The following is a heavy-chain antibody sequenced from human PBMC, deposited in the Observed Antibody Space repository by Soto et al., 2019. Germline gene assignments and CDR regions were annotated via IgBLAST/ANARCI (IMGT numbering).Heavy chain of an antibody. CDR3: AKGDSSSFYYFDH. CDR2: ITASGSTT. V-gene: IGHV3-23*01. CDR1: GFTFSIYA. Sequence: EVHLLESGGDLVQTGGSLRLSCAASGFTFSIYAMSWVRQAPGKGLEWVSGITASGSTTHYADSVKGRITISRDNSKNTVYLQMNSLSAEDTAVYYCAKGDSSSFYYFDHWGQGILVTVSS. D-gene: IGHD6-13*01. J-gene: IGHJ4*02.